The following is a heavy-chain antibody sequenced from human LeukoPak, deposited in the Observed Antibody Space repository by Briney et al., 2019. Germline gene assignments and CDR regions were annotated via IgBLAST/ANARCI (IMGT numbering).Heavy chain of an antibody. V-gene: IGHV4-4*07. J-gene: IGHJ4*02. CDR2: IFSSGST. D-gene: IGHD4-17*01. CDR1: GGSISGYY. Sequence: SETLSLTCTVSGGSISGYYWTWIRQPAGKGLEWIGRIFSSGSTNYNPSLKSRVTMSVDTSKNQCSLKVSPVTAADTALYYCARVLHGDYKYYFDYWGQGTLVTVSS. CDR3: ARVLHGDYKYYFDY.